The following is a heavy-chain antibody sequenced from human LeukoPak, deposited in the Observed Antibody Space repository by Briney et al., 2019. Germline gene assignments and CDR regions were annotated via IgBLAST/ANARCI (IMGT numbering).Heavy chain of an antibody. CDR1: GYTFTSYD. CDR2: MNPNSGNT. CDR3: ARGIQLWSPFDY. D-gene: IGHD5-18*01. J-gene: IGHJ4*02. V-gene: IGHV1-8*01. Sequence: GASVKGSCKASGYTFTSYDINWGRQATGQGLEWMGWMNPNSGNTGYAQKFQGRVTMTRNTSISTAYMELSSLRSEDTAVYYCARGIQLWSPFDYWGQGTLVTVSS.